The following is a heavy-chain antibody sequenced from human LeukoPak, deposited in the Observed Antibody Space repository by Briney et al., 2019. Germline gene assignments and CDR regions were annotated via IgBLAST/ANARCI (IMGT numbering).Heavy chain of an antibody. J-gene: IGHJ5*02. CDR3: ARRGSYSSSSPDH. CDR1: GGSISSSNW. CDR2: IYHSGST. Sequence: SETLSLTCAVSGGSISSSNWWSWVRQPPGKGLEWIGEIYHSGSTNYNPSLKSRVTISADTSKSQFSLKLSSVTAADTAVYYCARRGSYSSSSPDHWGQGTLVTVSS. D-gene: IGHD6-6*01. V-gene: IGHV4-4*02.